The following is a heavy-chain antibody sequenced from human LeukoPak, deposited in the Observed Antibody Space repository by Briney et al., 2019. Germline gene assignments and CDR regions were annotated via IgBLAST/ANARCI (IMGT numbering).Heavy chain of an antibody. J-gene: IGHJ3*02. D-gene: IGHD3-9*01. CDR2: ISAYNGNT. CDR3: ARELRDYDILTGYYGVVAFDI. V-gene: IGHV1-18*01. CDR1: GYTFTSYG. Sequence: ASVKASCKASGYTFTSYGISWVRQAPGQGLEWMGWISAYNGNTNYAQKLQGRVTMTTDTSTSTAYMELRSLRSDDTAVYYCARELRDYDILTGYYGVVAFDIWGQGTMVTVSS.